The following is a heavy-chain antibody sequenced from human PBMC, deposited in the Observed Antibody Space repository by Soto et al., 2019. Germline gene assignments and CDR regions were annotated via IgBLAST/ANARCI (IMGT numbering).Heavy chain of an antibody. V-gene: IGHV3-30-3*01. J-gene: IGHJ4*02. D-gene: IGHD6-13*01. CDR3: ARVGSLYSSSWFFDY. CDR2: ILYDGSNK. Sequence: GGSLRLSCAASGFTFSSYAMHWVRQAPGKGLEWVAFILYDGSNKYYADSVKGRFTISRDNSKNTLYLQMNSLRAEDTAVYYCARVGSLYSSSWFFDYWGQGTLVTVSS. CDR1: GFTFSSYA.